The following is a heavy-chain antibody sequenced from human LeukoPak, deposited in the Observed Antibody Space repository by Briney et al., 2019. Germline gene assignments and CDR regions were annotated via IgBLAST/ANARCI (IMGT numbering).Heavy chain of an antibody. D-gene: IGHD1-26*01. CDR3: ARLVGVGARRFDY. Sequence: ASVKVSCKASGYTFTSYAMHWVRQAPGQRLEWMGWINAGNGNTKYSQKFQGRVTITRDTSASTAYMELSSLRSEDTAVYYCARLVGVGARRFDYWGQGTLVTVSS. V-gene: IGHV1-3*01. J-gene: IGHJ4*02. CDR1: GYTFTSYA. CDR2: INAGNGNT.